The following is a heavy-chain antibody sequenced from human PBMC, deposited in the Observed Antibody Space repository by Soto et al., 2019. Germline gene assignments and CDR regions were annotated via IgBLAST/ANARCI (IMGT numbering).Heavy chain of an antibody. V-gene: IGHV4-61*08. D-gene: IGHD6-13*01. J-gene: IGHJ6*02. CDR1: GDSVSSGDYY. Sequence: SETLSLTCSVSGDSVSSGDYYWSCIRQPPGKRLEWTGHVYFSGSTNYIPSLKSRLTMSVDTAKNQFSLKLNSVTAADTAVYYCARALIAAAGRGGSASERSEYYYYGMDVWGQGTTVT. CDR2: VYFSGST. CDR3: ARALIAAAGRGGSASERSEYYYYGMDV.